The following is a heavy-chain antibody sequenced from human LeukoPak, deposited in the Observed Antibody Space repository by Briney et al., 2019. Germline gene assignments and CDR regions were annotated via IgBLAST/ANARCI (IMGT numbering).Heavy chain of an antibody. CDR1: GFTFSSFE. J-gene: IGHJ4*02. Sequence: GSLRLSCAASGFTFSSFEMNWVRQAPGKGLEWVSYISATGGTVYYADSVKGRFTVSRDNAKKSLYLQMNSLRAEDTGVYYCVYCSGGTCYYFDYWGQGTLVTVSS. V-gene: IGHV3-48*03. CDR2: ISATGGTV. D-gene: IGHD2-15*01. CDR3: VYCSGGTCYYFDY.